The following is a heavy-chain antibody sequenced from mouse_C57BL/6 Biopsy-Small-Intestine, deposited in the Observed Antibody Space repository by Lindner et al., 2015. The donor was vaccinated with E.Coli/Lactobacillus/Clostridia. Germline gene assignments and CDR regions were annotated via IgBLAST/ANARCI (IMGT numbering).Heavy chain of an antibody. V-gene: IGHV1-82*01. J-gene: IGHJ2*01. D-gene: IGHD1-1*01. CDR2: IYPGDGDT. Sequence: VQLQESGPELVKPGASVKISCKASGYAFSNSWMNWVKQRPEKGLEWIGRIYPGDGDTNYNGKFKGKAILTADKSSSTAYMQLSSLTSEDSAVYFCSRDPYYGSSLDYWGQGTTLTVSS. CDR1: GYAFSNSW. CDR3: SRDPYYGSSLDY.